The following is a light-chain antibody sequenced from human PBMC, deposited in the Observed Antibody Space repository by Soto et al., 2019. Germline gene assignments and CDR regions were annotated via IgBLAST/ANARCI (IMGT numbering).Light chain of an antibody. CDR1: QSVSSSY. V-gene: IGKV3-20*01. CDR2: DTS. CDR3: QQCGSSPS. Sequence: EIVMTQSPGTRSLSPGERATLSCRASQSVSSSYLAWYQQKPGQAPRLLIYDTSSRATVIPDRFSGSGSGTDFTLAISRLEPEDFAVYYCQQCGSSPSFGQGTKVELK. J-gene: IGKJ1*01.